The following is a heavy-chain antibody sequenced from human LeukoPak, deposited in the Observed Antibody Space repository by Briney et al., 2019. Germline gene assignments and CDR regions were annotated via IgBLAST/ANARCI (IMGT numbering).Heavy chain of an antibody. D-gene: IGHD3-22*01. J-gene: IGHJ3*02. V-gene: IGHV4-30-4*07. CDR3: ARVGAVTMIVVVISDAFDI. CDR1: GGSISSGGYS. CDR2: IYYSGST. Sequence: SETLSLTCAVSGGSISSGGYSWSWIRQPPGKGLEWIGYIYYSGSTYYNPSLKSRVIISVDTSKNQFSLKLSSVTAADTAVYYCARVGAVTMIVVVISDAFDIWGQGTMVTVSS.